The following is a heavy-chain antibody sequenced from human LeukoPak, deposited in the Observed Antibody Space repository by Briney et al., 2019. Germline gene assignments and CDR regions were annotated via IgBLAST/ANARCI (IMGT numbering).Heavy chain of an antibody. D-gene: IGHD6-19*01. V-gene: IGHV3-48*03. CDR1: GFTFSSYE. Sequence: GGSLRLSCAASGFTFSSYEMNWVRQAPGKGLEWVSYISSSSSTIYYADSVKGRFTISRDNAKNSLYLQMNSLRDEDTAVYYCARDHGVAGYYYYYGMDVWGQGTTVTVSS. CDR3: ARDHGVAGYYYYYGMDV. J-gene: IGHJ6*02. CDR2: ISSSSSTI.